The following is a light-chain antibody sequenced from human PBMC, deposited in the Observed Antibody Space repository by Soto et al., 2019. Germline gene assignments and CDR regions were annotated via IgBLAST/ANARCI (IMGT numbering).Light chain of an antibody. J-gene: IGKJ1*01. Sequence: EIVMTKSPATLSVSPGERATLSCRASQSVSSNLAWYQQEPGQAPRLLIYGASTRATGIPARFSGSGSGTEFTLTISSLQSEDFAVYYCQQYNNWPPWTFGQGTKVDIK. CDR1: QSVSSN. V-gene: IGKV3-15*01. CDR3: QQYNNWPPWT. CDR2: GAS.